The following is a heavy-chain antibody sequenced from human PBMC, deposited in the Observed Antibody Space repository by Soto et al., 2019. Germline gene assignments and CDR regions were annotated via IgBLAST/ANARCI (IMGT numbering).Heavy chain of an antibody. CDR1: GYTFTSYD. CDR3: ARGLKYYDFWSGPRAQVLYGMDV. V-gene: IGHV1-8*01. J-gene: IGHJ6*02. Sequence: ASVKVSCKASGYTFTSYDINWVRQATGQGLEWMGWMNPNSGNTGYAQKFQGRVTMTRNTSISTAYMELSSLRSEDTAVYYCARGLKYYDFWSGPRAQVLYGMDVWGQGTTVTVSS. CDR2: MNPNSGNT. D-gene: IGHD3-3*01.